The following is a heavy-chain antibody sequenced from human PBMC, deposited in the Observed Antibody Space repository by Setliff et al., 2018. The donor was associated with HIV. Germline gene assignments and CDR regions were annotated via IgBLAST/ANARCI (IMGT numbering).Heavy chain of an antibody. V-gene: IGHV3-49*03. CDR3: TSSGANYYDRSVYPGY. CDR2: IRDKTSGGTA. D-gene: IGHD3-22*01. CDR1: GFTFGDYA. Sequence: GGSLRLSCTGTGFTFGDYATTWFRQAPGKGLEWVGFIRDKTSGGTAEYAASVKGRFTLSRDDSKSIGYLQMNSLKTEDTAVYYCTSSGANYYDRSVYPGYWGQGTLVTVSS. J-gene: IGHJ4*02.